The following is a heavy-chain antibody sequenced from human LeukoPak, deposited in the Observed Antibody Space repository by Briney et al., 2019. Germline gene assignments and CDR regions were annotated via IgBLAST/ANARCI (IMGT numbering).Heavy chain of an antibody. D-gene: IGHD6-13*01. V-gene: IGHV5-51*01. J-gene: IGHJ4*02. CDR3: AGLVTPYSSSWYGLGGFDY. Sequence: GESLKISCKGSGYSFTSYWIGWVRQMPGKGLEWMGIIYPGDSDTRYSPSFQGQVTISADKSISTAYLQWSSLKASDTAMYYCAGLVTPYSSSWYGLGGFDYWGQGTLVTVSS. CDR1: GYSFTSYW. CDR2: IYPGDSDT.